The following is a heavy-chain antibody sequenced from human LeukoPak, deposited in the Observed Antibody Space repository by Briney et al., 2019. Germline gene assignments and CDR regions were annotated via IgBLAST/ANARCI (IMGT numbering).Heavy chain of an antibody. J-gene: IGHJ4*02. CDR2: FNHSGST. V-gene: IGHV4-34*01. CDR1: GGSFSGYY. Sequence: PSETLSLTCAVYGGSFSGYYWSWIRQPPGKGLEWIGEFNHSGSTNYNPSLKSRVTISVDTSKNQFSLKLSSVTAADTAVYYCASRVNTAMVTTPFDYWGQGTLVTVSS. CDR3: ASRVNTAMVTTPFDY. D-gene: IGHD5-18*01.